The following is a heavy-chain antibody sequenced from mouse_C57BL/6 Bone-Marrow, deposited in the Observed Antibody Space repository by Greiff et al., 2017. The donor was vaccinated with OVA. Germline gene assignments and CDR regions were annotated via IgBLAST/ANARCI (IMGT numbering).Heavy chain of an antibody. Sequence: QVQLQQPGAELVKPGASVKVSCKASGYTFTSYWMHWVKQRPGQGLEWIGRIHPSDSDTNYNQKFKGKATLTVDKSSSTAYMQLSSLTSEDSAVYYCAIGPSANYYGSSWAWLAYGGQGTLVTVSA. CDR1: GYTFTSYW. V-gene: IGHV1-74*01. CDR2: IHPSDSDT. J-gene: IGHJ3*01. D-gene: IGHD1-1*01. CDR3: AIGPSANYYGSSWAWLAY.